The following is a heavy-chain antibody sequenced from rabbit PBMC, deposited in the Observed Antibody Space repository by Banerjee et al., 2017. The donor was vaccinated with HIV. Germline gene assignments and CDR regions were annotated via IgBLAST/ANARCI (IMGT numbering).Heavy chain of an antibody. CDR2: IGTGSGST. V-gene: IGHV1S40*01. Sequence: QSLEESGGDLVKPGASLTLTCTASAFSFSSGYYMCWVRQAPGKGLEWIGCIGTGSGSTWYASWAKGRFTITRSTSLNTVTLQLNSLTAADTATYFCARDPCYSTSLWGPGTLVTVS. CDR1: AFSFSSGYY. CDR3: ARDPCYSTSL. D-gene: IGHD8-1*01. J-gene: IGHJ6*01.